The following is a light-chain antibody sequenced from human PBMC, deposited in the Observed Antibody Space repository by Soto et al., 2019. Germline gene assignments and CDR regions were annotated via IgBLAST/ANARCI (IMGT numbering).Light chain of an antibody. Sequence: DIQMTQSPSTLSASVGDRVTITCRASESISSWLAWYQQKPGKAPKLLIYNATSLESGVPSRYSGTGSGTEFTFTNSSLQPDDFATYYGQQYNSYSLTFGGGTKVQIK. CDR1: ESISSW. V-gene: IGKV1-5*03. J-gene: IGKJ4*01. CDR2: NAT. CDR3: QQYNSYSLT.